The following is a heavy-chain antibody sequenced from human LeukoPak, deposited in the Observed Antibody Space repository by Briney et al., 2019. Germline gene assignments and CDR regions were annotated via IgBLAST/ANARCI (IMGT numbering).Heavy chain of an antibody. CDR2: ISGSGGST. V-gene: IGHV3-23*01. Sequence: GGSLRLSCAASGFTFSSYAMSWVRQAPGKGLEWVSAISGSGGSTYYADSVRGRFTISRDNSKNTLYLQMNSLRAEDTAVYYCANSRMRWPHFFGAADYWGQGTLVTVSS. J-gene: IGHJ4*02. CDR3: ANSRMRWPHFFGAADY. D-gene: IGHD3-10*01. CDR1: GFTFSSYA.